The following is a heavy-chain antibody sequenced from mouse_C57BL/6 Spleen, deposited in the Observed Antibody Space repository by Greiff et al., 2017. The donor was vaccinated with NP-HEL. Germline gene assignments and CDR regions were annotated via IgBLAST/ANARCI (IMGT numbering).Heavy chain of an antibody. J-gene: IGHJ2*01. V-gene: IGHV1-61*01. CDR1: GYTFTSYW. CDR2: IYPSDSET. CDR3: ARAGSSSFDY. D-gene: IGHD1-1*01. Sequence: VQLQQPGAELVRPGSSVKLSCKASGYTFTSYWMDWVKQRPGQGLEWIGNIYPSDSETHYNQKFKDKATLTVDKSSSTAYMQLSSLTSEDSAVYYCARAGSSSFDYWGQGTTLTVAS.